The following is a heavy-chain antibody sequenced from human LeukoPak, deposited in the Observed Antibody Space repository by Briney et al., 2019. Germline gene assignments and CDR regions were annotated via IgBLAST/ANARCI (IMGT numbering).Heavy chain of an antibody. D-gene: IGHD6-19*01. CDR2: VTGGAVAT. J-gene: IGHJ4*02. CDR1: GFAFRSYA. Sequence: GGSLRLSCAASGFAFRSYAMSWVRQAPGKGLEWVSTVTGGAVATYYAGSVRGRHTISRDNSKNTLYLQMNSLRAEDTAVYYCARDSPFKGYNSGWATNSFDFWGQGTLVTVSS. CDR3: ARDSPFKGYNSGWATNSFDF. V-gene: IGHV3-23*01.